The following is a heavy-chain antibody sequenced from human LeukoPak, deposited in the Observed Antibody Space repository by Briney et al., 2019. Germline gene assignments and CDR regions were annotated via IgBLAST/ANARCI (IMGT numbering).Heavy chain of an antibody. CDR1: GFTFSSYW. D-gene: IGHD1-26*01. CDR2: INSDGSST. J-gene: IGHJ4*02. CDR3: ARDGAGVGSTKLDY. Sequence: GGSLRLSCAASGFTFSSYWMHWVRQAPGKGLVWVSRINSDGSSTSYADSVKGRFTISRDNAKNTLYLQMNSLGVEDTAIYFCARDGAGVGSTKLDYWGQGSLVTVSS. V-gene: IGHV3-74*01.